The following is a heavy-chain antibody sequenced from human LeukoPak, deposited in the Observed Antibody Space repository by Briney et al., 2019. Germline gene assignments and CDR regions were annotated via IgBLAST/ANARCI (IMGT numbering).Heavy chain of an antibody. J-gene: IGHJ4*02. V-gene: IGHV3-9*01. D-gene: IGHD4-17*01. CDR1: GFTFDDYA. Sequence: GRSLRLCCAASGFTFDDYAMHWVRQAPGKGLEWVSGIGWNSDTIGYADSVKGRFTISRDNAKNSLYLQMNSLRAEDTALYYCAKDAYGDGYFFDFWGQGTLITVSS. CDR2: IGWNSDTI. CDR3: AKDAYGDGYFFDF.